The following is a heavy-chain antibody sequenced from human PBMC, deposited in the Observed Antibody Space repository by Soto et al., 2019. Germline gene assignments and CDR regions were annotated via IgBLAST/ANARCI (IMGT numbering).Heavy chain of an antibody. CDR2: FSRGGTNT. J-gene: IGHJ4*02. CDR1: GFTFDDYN. CDR3: VKETYYYEVSSYYHLES. Sequence: PGGSLRLSCAASGFTFDDYNMHWVRQAPGKGLEWVSLFSRGGTNTNYAESVKGRFTISRDNSKNSLYLQMNSLRTEDTALYYCVKETYYYEVSSYYHLESWGQGTLVTVSS. V-gene: IGHV3-43*01. D-gene: IGHD3-22*01.